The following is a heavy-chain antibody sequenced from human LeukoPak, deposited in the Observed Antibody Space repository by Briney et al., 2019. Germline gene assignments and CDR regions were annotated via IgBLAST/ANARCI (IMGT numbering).Heavy chain of an antibody. Sequence: GGSLRLSCAASGFTFNNYWMSWVRQAPGKGLEWVANIKQDGSVKYYVDSVKGRFTISRDNDKNSLHLQMNSLRVEDTAVYYCARVLYFRENSYAGPFDQWGQGTLVTVSS. CDR2: IKQDGSVK. D-gene: IGHD5-18*01. CDR3: ARVLYFRENSYAGPFDQ. V-gene: IGHV3-7*01. J-gene: IGHJ4*02. CDR1: GFTFNNYW.